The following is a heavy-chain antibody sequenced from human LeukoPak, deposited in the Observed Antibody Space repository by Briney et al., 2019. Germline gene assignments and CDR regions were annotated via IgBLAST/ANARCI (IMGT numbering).Heavy chain of an antibody. CDR2: IYHSGST. CDR3: ARLLHSVVVAAPDDAFDI. CDR1: GYSISSGYY. V-gene: IGHV4-38-2*02. Sequence: SETLSLTSTVSGYSISSGYYWGWIRQPPGKGLEWIGSIYHSGSTYYNPSLKSRVTISVDTSKNQFSLKLSSVTAADTAVYYCARLLHSVVVAAPDDAFDIWGQGTMVTVSS. J-gene: IGHJ3*02. D-gene: IGHD2-15*01.